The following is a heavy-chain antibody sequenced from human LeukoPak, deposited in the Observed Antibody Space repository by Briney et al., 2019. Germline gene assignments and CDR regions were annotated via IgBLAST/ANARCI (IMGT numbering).Heavy chain of an antibody. J-gene: IGHJ4*02. CDR2: INPNSGGT. V-gene: IGHV1-2*02. CDR1: GYTFTGYY. Sequence: ASVKVSCKASGYTFTGYYMHWVRQAPGQGLEWMGWINPNSGGTNYAQKFQGRVTLTRDTSISTAYMELSSLRSEDTAVYYCATAEDILTGYYNEYYFDYWGQGTLVTVSS. D-gene: IGHD3-9*01. CDR3: ATAEDILTGYYNEYYFDY.